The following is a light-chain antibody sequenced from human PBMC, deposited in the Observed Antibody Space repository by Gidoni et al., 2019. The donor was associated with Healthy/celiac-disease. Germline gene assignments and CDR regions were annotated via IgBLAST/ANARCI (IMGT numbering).Light chain of an antibody. CDR3: QAWDSSTVV. V-gene: IGLV3-1*01. CDR1: TLGDKY. Sequence: YELTQPPSVSVSPGQTASITCTGDTLGDKYACWYQQKPGQSPVLVIYQDSKRPSGIPERFSGSNSGNTATLTISGTQAMDEADYYCQAWDSSTVVFGGGTQLTVL. CDR2: QDS. J-gene: IGLJ2*01.